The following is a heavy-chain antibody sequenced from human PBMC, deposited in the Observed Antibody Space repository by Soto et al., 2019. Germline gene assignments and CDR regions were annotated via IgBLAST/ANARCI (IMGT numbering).Heavy chain of an antibody. CDR1: GFTFSSYG. D-gene: IGHD1-26*01. Sequence: QVQLVESGGGVVQPGSSLRLSCAASGFTFSSYGMHWVRQAPGKGLVWVAVISYDGSNKYYADSVKGRFTISRDNSKNTLYLQMTSLRAEDTAVYYCAKDPSSGAGYWGQGTLVTVAS. J-gene: IGHJ4*02. V-gene: IGHV3-30*18. CDR3: AKDPSSGAGY. CDR2: ISYDGSNK.